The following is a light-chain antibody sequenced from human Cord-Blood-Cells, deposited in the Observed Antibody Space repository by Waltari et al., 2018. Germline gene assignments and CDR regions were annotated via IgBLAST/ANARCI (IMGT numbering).Light chain of an antibody. CDR2: QDS. V-gene: IGLV3-1*01. CDR1: KLGDKY. J-gene: IGLJ2*01. Sequence: SYELTQPPSVSVSPGQTASITCSGDKLGDKYACWYQQKPGQSPVLVIYQDSKRPSGMPGRFAGSNSGNTATLTISGTRAVEEGDCYCQAWNSSTVVFGGGTKLNVL. CDR3: QAWNSSTVV.